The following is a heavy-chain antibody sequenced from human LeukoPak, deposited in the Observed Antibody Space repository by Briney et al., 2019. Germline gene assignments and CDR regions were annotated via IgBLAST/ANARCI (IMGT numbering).Heavy chain of an antibody. Sequence: GGSLRLSCAASGFTFSSYWMHWVRQAPGKGLVWVSRINSDGSSTSYADSVKGRFTISRDSAKNTLYLEMNSLRAEDTAVYYCARYNWNPAPFDYWGQGTLVTVSS. D-gene: IGHD1-20*01. J-gene: IGHJ4*02. CDR3: ARYNWNPAPFDY. V-gene: IGHV3-74*01. CDR1: GFTFSSYW. CDR2: INSDGSST.